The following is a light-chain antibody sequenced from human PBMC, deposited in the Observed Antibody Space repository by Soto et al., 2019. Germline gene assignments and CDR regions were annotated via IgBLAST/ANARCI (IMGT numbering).Light chain of an antibody. CDR2: DAS. Sequence: EIVLTQSPGTLSLSPGERPTLSCRSSQSVSSSYLAWYQQKPGQAPRLLIYDASSRATGIPDRFSGSGSGTDFTLTISRLEPEDFAVYYCQQYGSSPTFGQGTKVEIK. CDR1: QSVSSSY. V-gene: IGKV3-20*01. CDR3: QQYGSSPT. J-gene: IGKJ1*01.